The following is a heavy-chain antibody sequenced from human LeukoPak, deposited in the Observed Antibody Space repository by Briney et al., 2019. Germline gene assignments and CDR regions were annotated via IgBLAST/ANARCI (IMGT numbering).Heavy chain of an antibody. CDR3: ARDRSSGYDDI. D-gene: IGHD5-12*01. CDR2: IKQDGSEK. CDR1: GFTFSSYW. Sequence: GGSLRLSCVASGFTFSSYWMSWVRQAPGKGLEWVANIKQDGSEKYYVDSVKGRFTISRDNAKNSLYLQMNSLRAEDTAVYYCARDRSSGYDDIWGQGTMVTVSS. J-gene: IGHJ3*02. V-gene: IGHV3-7*01.